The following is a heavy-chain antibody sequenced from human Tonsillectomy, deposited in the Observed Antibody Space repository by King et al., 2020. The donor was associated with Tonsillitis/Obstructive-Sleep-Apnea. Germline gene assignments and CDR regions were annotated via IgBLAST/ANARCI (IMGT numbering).Heavy chain of an antibody. CDR3: ARLMVRGVFRPFDY. CDR1: GFSLSTSGVG. J-gene: IGHJ4*02. Sequence: TLKESGPTLVKPTQTLTLTCTFSGFSLSTSGVGVGWIRQPPGKALEWLAVIYWDDDKLYSPSLKSRLTITKDPSKNQVVLTMTNMDPVDTATYSCARLMVRGVFRPFDYWGQGTLVTVSS. D-gene: IGHD3-10*01. CDR2: IYWDDDK. V-gene: IGHV2-5*02.